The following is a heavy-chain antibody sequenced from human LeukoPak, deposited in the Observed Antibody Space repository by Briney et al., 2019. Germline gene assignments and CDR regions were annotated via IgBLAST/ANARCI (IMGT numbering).Heavy chain of an antibody. CDR1: GGSISSGSYY. CDR3: ARVPSYDFWSGYSYYYYMDV. V-gene: IGHV4-61*02. J-gene: IGHJ6*03. Sequence: SQTLSPTCTVSGGSISSGSYYWSWIRPPAGKGLEWIGRIYTSGSTNYNPSLKSRVTISVDTSKNQFSLKLSSVTAADTAVYYCARVPSYDFWSGYSYYYYMDVWGKGTTVTVSS. D-gene: IGHD3-3*01. CDR2: IYTSGST.